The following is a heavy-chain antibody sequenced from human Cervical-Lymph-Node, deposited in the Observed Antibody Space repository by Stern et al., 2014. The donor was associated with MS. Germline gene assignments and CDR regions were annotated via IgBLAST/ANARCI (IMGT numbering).Heavy chain of an antibody. CDR1: GFNLRDYS. CDR3: VRTWRENTFDS. J-gene: IGHJ4*02. D-gene: IGHD5-24*01. Sequence: EVKLVESGGDLGQPGGSLRLSCAASGFNLRDYSMSWVRQAPGKGLEWVSFVSNTGTAIYYADSVKGRFTISRDMASNSLYLQMNSLRDEDTAVYYCVRTWRENTFDSWGQGILVTVSS. CDR2: VSNTGTAI. V-gene: IGHV3-48*02.